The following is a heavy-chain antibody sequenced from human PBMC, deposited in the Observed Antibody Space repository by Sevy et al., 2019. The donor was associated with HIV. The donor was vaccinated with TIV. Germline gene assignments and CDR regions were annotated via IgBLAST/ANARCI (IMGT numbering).Heavy chain of an antibody. CDR1: GYSFTSYW. V-gene: IGHV5-51*01. CDR2: MYPGDSDT. D-gene: IGHD6-13*01. Sequence: GESLKISCKGSGYSFTSYWIGWVRQMPGKGLEWMGIMYPGDSDTRYSPSFEGQVTISADKSISTAYLQWSSLKASDTAMYYCARRGSSWYDAFDIWGQGTMVTVSS. CDR3: ARRGSSWYDAFDI. J-gene: IGHJ3*02.